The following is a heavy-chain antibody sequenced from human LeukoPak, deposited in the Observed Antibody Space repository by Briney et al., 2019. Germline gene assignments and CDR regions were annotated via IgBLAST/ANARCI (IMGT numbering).Heavy chain of an antibody. Sequence: SGGSLRLSCAASGFTFSSYAMYWVRQAPGKGLEYVSGISSNGGSTYYADSVKGRFTISRGNSKNTLYLQMSSLGAEDTAVYYCVKITSSSGGDYWGQGTLVTVSS. CDR3: VKITSSSGGDY. J-gene: IGHJ4*02. D-gene: IGHD6-19*01. CDR2: ISSNGGST. V-gene: IGHV3-64D*09. CDR1: GFTFSSYA.